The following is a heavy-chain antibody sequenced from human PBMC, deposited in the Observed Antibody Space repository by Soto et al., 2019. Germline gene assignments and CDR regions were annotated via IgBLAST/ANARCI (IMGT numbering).Heavy chain of an antibody. J-gene: IGHJ4*02. D-gene: IGHD3-16*01. CDR1: GFTFSSYG. CDR3: AKSRTSDSRDIDY. V-gene: IGHV3-30*18. Sequence: PGGSLRLSCAASGFTFSSYGMHWVRQAPGKGLEWVAVISYDGSNKYYADSVKGRFTISRDNSKNTLYLQMNSLRAEDTAVYYCAKSRTSDSRDIDYWGQGTLVTVSS. CDR2: ISYDGSNK.